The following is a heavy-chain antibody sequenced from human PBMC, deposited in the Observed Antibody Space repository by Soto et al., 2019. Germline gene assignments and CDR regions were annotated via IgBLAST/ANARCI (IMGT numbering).Heavy chain of an antibody. V-gene: IGHV3-30-3*01. J-gene: IGHJ4*01. CDR1: AFTFRSYA. Sequence: QVQLVESGGGVVQPGRSLRLSCAASAFTFRSYAMHWVRQAPGKGLEWVAVISYDGTYKYYADSVKGRFTISRDNSKNTLYLQMSSLRPEDTAVYYCARDAIYDGSGYYGSYFDYWGHGSLVTVSS. CDR3: ARDAIYDGSGYYGSYFDY. D-gene: IGHD3-22*01. CDR2: ISYDGTYK.